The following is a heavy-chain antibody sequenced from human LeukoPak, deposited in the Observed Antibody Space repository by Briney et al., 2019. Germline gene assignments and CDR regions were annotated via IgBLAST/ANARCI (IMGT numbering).Heavy chain of an antibody. J-gene: IGHJ4*02. CDR1: GGSFSGYY. CDR3: ARGAARSVFDY. Sequence: SETLSLTCAVHGGSFSGYYWSWIRQPPGKGLEWIGEINHSGSTNYNPSLKSRVTISVDTSKNQFSLKLSSVTAADTAVYYCARGAARSVFDYWGQGTLVTVSS. D-gene: IGHD6-6*01. V-gene: IGHV4-34*01. CDR2: INHSGST.